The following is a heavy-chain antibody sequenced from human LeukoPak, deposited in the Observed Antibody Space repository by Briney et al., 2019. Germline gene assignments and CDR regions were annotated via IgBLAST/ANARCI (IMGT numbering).Heavy chain of an antibody. CDR3: ARTVYYYDSSGYYYPNWFDP. CDR1: GYSISSGYY. J-gene: IGHJ5*02. Sequence: SETLSLTCTVSGYSISSGYYWGWIRQPPGKGLEWIGEINHSGSTNYNPSLKSRVTISVDTSKNQFSLKLSSVTAADTAVYYCARTVYYYDSSGYYYPNWFDPWGQGTLVTVSS. V-gene: IGHV4-38-2*02. CDR2: INHSGST. D-gene: IGHD3-22*01.